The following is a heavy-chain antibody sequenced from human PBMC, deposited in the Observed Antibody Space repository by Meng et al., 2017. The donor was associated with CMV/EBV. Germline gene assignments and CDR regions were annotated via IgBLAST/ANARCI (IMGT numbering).Heavy chain of an antibody. D-gene: IGHD2-2*02. CDR1: GGTFSSYA. CDR3: ARGDIVVVPAAIRRYYYYGMDV. Sequence: SVKVSCKASGGTFSSYAISWVRQAPGQGLEWMGGIIPIFGTANYAQKFQGRVTITTDESTSTAYMEPSSLRSEDTAVYYCARGDIVVVPAAIRRYYYYGMDVWGQGTTVTVSS. J-gene: IGHJ6*02. V-gene: IGHV1-69*05. CDR2: IIPIFGTA.